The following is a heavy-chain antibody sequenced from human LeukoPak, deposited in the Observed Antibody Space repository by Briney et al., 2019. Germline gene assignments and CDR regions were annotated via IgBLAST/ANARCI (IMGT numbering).Heavy chain of an antibody. V-gene: IGHV3-48*03. Sequence: GGSLRLSSAASGFTFSSYEMNWVRQAPGKGLEWVSYISSSGSTIYYADSVKGRFTISRDNAKNSLYLQMNSLRAEDTAVYYCARDDAQMTTVVSDAFDIWGQGTMVTVSS. CDR1: GFTFSSYE. D-gene: IGHD4-23*01. CDR2: ISSSGSTI. CDR3: ARDDAQMTTVVSDAFDI. J-gene: IGHJ3*02.